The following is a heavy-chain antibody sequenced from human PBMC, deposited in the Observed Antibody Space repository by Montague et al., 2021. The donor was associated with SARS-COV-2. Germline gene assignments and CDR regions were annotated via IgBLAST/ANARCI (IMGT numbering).Heavy chain of an antibody. CDR2: IYHSGST. J-gene: IGHJ6*02. CDR1: GGSISSSNW. Sequence: SETLSLTCAVSGGSISSSNWWSWVRQPPGKGLEWIGEIYHSGSTNFNPPLKSRVTISVDKSKNQFSLKLSAVTAADTAVYYCSRGHLGLVPATLGFGVYYYYGLDVWGQGTTVTVAS. CDR3: SRGHLGLVPATLGFGVYYYYGLDV. D-gene: IGHD2-2*01. V-gene: IGHV4-4*02.